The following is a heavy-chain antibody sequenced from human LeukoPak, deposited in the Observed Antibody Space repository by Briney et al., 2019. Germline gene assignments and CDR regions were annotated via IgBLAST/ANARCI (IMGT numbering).Heavy chain of an antibody. CDR3: ARVRIYSYRTNNWFDP. CDR1: GYTFTGYY. Sequence: GASVKVSCKASGYTFTGYYMHWVRQAPGQGLEWMGRINPNSGGTNYAQKFQGRVTMTRDTSISTAYMELSRLRSDDTAVYYCARVRIYSYRTNNWFDPWGQGTLVTVSS. CDR2: INPNSGGT. V-gene: IGHV1-2*06. D-gene: IGHD5-18*01. J-gene: IGHJ5*02.